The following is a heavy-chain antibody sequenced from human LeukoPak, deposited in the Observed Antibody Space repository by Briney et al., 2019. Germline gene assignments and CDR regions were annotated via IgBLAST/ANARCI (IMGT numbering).Heavy chain of an antibody. CDR3: ARGDGYIAFDI. D-gene: IGHD5-24*01. CDR2: IYPGDSDT. CDR1: GYSFNKYA. J-gene: IGHJ3*02. V-gene: IGHV5-51*01. Sequence: ASVKVSCKASGYSFNKYAMNWVRQMPGKGLEWMGIIYPGDSDTRYSPSFQGQVTISADKSISTAYLQWSSLKASDTAMYYCARGDGYIAFDIWGQGTMVTVSS.